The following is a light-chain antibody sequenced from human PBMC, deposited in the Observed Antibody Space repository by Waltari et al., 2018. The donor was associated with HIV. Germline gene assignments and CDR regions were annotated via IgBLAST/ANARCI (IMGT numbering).Light chain of an antibody. CDR1: SSNIGSNY. Sequence: QSVLTQPPSASGTPGQRVTISCSGSSSNIGSNYVYWYQQLPGTAPKLLIYRNNQRPSGGPDRFSGSKYGTSASLAISGLRSEDEADYYCAAWDDSLSGVVFGGGTKLTVL. CDR2: RNN. J-gene: IGLJ2*01. CDR3: AAWDDSLSGVV. V-gene: IGLV1-47*01.